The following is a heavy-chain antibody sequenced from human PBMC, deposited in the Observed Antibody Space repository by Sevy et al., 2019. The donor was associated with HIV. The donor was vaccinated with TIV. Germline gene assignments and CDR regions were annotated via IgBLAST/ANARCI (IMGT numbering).Heavy chain of an antibody. J-gene: IGHJ5*02. D-gene: IGHD6-13*01. Sequence: ASVKVSCKASGYTFTSYGISWVRQAPGQGLEGMGWISAYNGNTNYAQKLQGRVTMTTDTSTSTAYMELRSLRSDDTAVYYCARDVSRIGYSSSWYSGSWGQGTLVTVSS. CDR3: ARDVSRIGYSSSWYSGS. CDR1: GYTFTSYG. V-gene: IGHV1-18*01. CDR2: ISAYNGNT.